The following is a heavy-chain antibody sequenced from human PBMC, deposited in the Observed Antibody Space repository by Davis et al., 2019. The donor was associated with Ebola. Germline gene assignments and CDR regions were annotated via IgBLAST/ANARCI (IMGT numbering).Heavy chain of an antibody. CDR3: ARDRQGFWSGYLP. Sequence: AASVKVSCKASGYTFTSYAMHWVRQAPGQRLEWMGWINAGNGNTKYSQKFQGRVTITRDTSASTAYMVLSSLRSEDTAVYYCARDRQGFWSGYLPWGQGTLVTVSS. J-gene: IGHJ4*02. CDR2: INAGNGNT. CDR1: GYTFTSYA. V-gene: IGHV1-3*01. D-gene: IGHD3-3*01.